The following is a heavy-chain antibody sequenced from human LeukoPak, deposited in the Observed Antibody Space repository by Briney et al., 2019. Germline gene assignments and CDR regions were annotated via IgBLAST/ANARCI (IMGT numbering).Heavy chain of an antibody. V-gene: IGHV3-33*06. CDR3: AKALYGGHDY. Sequence: GGSLRLPCEASGLTFNTYGMTWVRQAPGKGLEWVAIMWYDGSNEYYADSVKGRFTISRDNSKNTLSLQMNSLRAEDTAVYYCAKALYGGHDYWGQGTLVTVSS. CDR1: GLTFNTYG. J-gene: IGHJ4*02. D-gene: IGHD4-23*01. CDR2: MWYDGSNE.